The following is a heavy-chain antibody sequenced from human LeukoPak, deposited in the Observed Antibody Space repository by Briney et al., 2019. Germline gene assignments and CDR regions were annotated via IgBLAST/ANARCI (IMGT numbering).Heavy chain of an antibody. Sequence: GRSLRLSCAASGFTFSSYGMHWVRQAPGKGLEWVAVISYDGSNKYYADSVKGRFTISRDNSKNTLYLQMNSLRAEDTAVYYCANNLYGDYPDSFDHWGQGTLVTVSS. V-gene: IGHV3-30*18. CDR1: GFTFSSYG. CDR2: ISYDGSNK. D-gene: IGHD4-17*01. J-gene: IGHJ4*02. CDR3: ANNLYGDYPDSFDH.